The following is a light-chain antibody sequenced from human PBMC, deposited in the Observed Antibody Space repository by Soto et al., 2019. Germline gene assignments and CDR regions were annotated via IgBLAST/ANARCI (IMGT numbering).Light chain of an antibody. CDR2: EVS. J-gene: IGLJ3*02. CDR3: SSYTTINTLL. V-gene: IGLV2-14*01. CDR1: SSDVGGFNY. Sequence: QSALTQPASVSGSPGQSITLSCAGTSSDVGGFNYVSWYQQHPGKAPKLMIYEVSNRPSGVSNRFSGSKSGNTASLTISGLQAEDEADYYCSSYTTINTLLFGGGTKLTVL.